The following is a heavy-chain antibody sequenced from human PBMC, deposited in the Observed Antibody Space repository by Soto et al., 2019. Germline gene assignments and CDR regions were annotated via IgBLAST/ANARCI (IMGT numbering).Heavy chain of an antibody. V-gene: IGHV4-30-4*01. Sequence: SETLSLTCTVSGGSISSGDYYWSWIRQPPGKGLEWIGYIYYSGSTYYNPSLKSRVTISVDTSKNQFSLKLSSVTAADTAVYYCARGADYYDSSGYYHDWGQGTLVTVDS. CDR1: GGSISSGDYY. J-gene: IGHJ4*02. CDR2: IYYSGST. CDR3: ARGADYYDSSGYYHD. D-gene: IGHD3-22*01.